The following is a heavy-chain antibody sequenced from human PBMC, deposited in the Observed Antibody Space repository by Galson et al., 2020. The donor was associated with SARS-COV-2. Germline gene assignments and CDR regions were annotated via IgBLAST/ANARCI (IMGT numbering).Heavy chain of an antibody. Sequence: TGGSLRLSCAASGFTFSNAWMTWVRQAPGKGLEWVGLIKSKTEGGTTDYAAPVKGRFTISRDDSKNTLYLQMISLKTEDTAVYYCTTGSSWDYWGQGTLVTVSS. CDR3: TTGSSWDY. CDR1: GFTFSNAW. CDR2: IKSKTEGGTT. J-gene: IGHJ4*02. V-gene: IGHV3-15*01.